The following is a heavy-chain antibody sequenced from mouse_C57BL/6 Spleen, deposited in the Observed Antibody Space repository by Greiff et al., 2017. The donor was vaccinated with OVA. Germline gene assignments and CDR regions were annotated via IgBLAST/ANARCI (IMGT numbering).Heavy chain of an antibody. CDR1: GYSFTGYY. CDR2: IYPYNGVS. D-gene: IGHD2-4*01. CDR3: ASSTMITTFFDY. J-gene: IGHJ2*01. V-gene: IGHV1-31*01. Sequence: EVQLQQSGPELVKPGASVKISCKASGYSFTGYYMHWVKQSHGNILDWIGYIYPYNGVSSYNQKFTGKATLTVYKSSSTAYMERRSLTSDDSAVYYCASSTMITTFFDYWGQGTTLTVSS.